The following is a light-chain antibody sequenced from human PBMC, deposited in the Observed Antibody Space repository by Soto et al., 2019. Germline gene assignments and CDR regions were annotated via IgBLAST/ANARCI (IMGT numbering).Light chain of an antibody. CDR3: QQYRYFPWT. V-gene: IGKV1-5*03. J-gene: IGKJ1*01. CDR1: QSISMS. Sequence: DIQMTQSPFTLSASVGDRVTITCRATQSISMSLAWHQQKPGKAPKPLLYKASSLESGAPSRFSGSGSGTEFTLTISSLQPDDFATYYCQQYRYFPWTFGQGTKVEIK. CDR2: KAS.